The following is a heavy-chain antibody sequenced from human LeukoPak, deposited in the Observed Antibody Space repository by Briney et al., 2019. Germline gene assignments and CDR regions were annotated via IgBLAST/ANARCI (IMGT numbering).Heavy chain of an antibody. Sequence: PGGSLRLSCAASGFTFSSDGMSWVRQAPGRGLEWVALICGTAAGTYYADSVKGRFTISRDNAKNSLYLQMNSLRDEDTAVYYCAEVRSSAFDIWGQGTMVTVSS. J-gene: IGHJ3*02. CDR3: AEVRSSAFDI. CDR1: GFTFSSDG. CDR2: ICGTAAGT. V-gene: IGHV3-23*01.